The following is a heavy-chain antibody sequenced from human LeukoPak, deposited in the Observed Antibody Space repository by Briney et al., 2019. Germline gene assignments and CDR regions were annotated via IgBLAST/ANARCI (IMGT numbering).Heavy chain of an antibody. Sequence: GGSLRLSCAASGFTFSRYGMHWVRQAPGKGLEWVSFTRFDGKNKYYADSVKGRFTISKDSSKNTLDLQMNSLGTEDTAVYYCARGPWGSYRSTFDYWGQGTLVTVSS. V-gene: IGHV3-30*02. CDR3: ARGPWGSYRSTFDY. CDR2: TRFDGKNK. D-gene: IGHD3-16*02. J-gene: IGHJ4*02. CDR1: GFTFSRYG.